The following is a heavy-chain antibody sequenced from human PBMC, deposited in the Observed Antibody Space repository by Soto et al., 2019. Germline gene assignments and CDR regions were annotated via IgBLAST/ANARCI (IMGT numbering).Heavy chain of an antibody. CDR3: ARQDSVASYDF. CDR2: IYHSGST. D-gene: IGHD2-15*01. CDR1: GGSISSYY. J-gene: IGHJ4*02. V-gene: IGHV4-59*08. Sequence: SETLSLTCTVSGGSISSYYWSWIRQPPGKGLEWIGYIYHSGSTNYNPSLKSRVTISVDTSKNQFSLKLSSVTAADTAVYYCARQDSVASYDFWGQGTLVTVSS.